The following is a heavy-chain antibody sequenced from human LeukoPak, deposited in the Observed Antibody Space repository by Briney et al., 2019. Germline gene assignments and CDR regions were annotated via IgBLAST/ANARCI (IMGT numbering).Heavy chain of an antibody. D-gene: IGHD6-13*01. CDR2: IQDDGTNK. CDR3: ARERSDIAAAALFDY. CDR1: GFTFSSYG. J-gene: IGHJ4*02. V-gene: IGHV3-30*02. Sequence: GGFLRLSCAASGFTFSSYGIHWVRQAPGKGLEWVAFIQDDGTNKYYADSVKGRFTISRDNSTNTLYLQMTSLRAEDTAVYYCARERSDIAAAALFDYWGQGTLVTVSS.